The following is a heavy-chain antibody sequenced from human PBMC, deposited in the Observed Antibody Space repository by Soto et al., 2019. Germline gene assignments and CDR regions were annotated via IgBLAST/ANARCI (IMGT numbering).Heavy chain of an antibody. CDR1: GGSISSYY. CDR2: IYYSGST. V-gene: IGHV4-59*12. D-gene: IGHD3-3*01. Sequence: SETLSLTCTVSGGSISSYYWSWIRQPPGKGLEWIGYIYYSGSTYYNPSLKSRVTISVDTSKNQFSLKLSSVTAADTAVYYCARVARLTTIFGVVTYFDYWGQGTLVTVSS. J-gene: IGHJ4*02. CDR3: ARVARLTTIFGVVTYFDY.